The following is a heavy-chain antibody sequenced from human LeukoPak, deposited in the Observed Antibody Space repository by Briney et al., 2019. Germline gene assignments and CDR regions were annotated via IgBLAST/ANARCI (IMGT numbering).Heavy chain of an antibody. Sequence: GGSLTLSRVVSGCIFRNYGLHWVRQAPAKGLEGVARIWYDGRTKLQADSVRGRFTISRDNSTNTLYLQMSSLRVEDTAVYYCAREWGRIAVAGVPGYWGQGALVTVS. J-gene: IGHJ4*02. CDR3: AREWGRIAVAGVPGY. V-gene: IGHV3-33*01. CDR1: GCIFRNYG. CDR2: IWYDGRTK. D-gene: IGHD6-19*01.